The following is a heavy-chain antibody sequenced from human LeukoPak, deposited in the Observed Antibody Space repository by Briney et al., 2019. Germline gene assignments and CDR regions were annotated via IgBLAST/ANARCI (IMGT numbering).Heavy chain of an antibody. D-gene: IGHD6-19*01. CDR1: GFTFSSYE. Sequence: GGSLRLSCAASGFTFSSYEMNWVCQAPGKGLEWVSYISSSGSTIYYADSVKGRFTISRDNAKNSLYLQMNSLRAEDTAVYYCAREPHLYSSGWYYYYGMDVWGQGTTVTVSS. J-gene: IGHJ6*02. V-gene: IGHV3-48*03. CDR3: AREPHLYSSGWYYYYGMDV. CDR2: ISSSGSTI.